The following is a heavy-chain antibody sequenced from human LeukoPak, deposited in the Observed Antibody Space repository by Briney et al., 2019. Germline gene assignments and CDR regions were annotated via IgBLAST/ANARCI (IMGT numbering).Heavy chain of an antibody. CDR3: AKGIDDILTGYDS. CDR2: ISGSGGST. CDR1: GFTFSSFE. V-gene: IGHV3-23*01. J-gene: IGHJ5*01. Sequence: GGSLRLSCAASGFTFSSFEMNWVRQAPGKGLEWVSGISGSGGSTYYADSVKGRFTISRDNSKSTLYLQMNSLRVEDTAIYYCAKGIDDILTGYDSWGQGTLVTVSS. D-gene: IGHD3-9*01.